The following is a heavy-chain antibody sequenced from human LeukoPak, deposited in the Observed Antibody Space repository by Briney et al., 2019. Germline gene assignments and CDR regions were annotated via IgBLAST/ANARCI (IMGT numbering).Heavy chain of an antibody. V-gene: IGHV4-4*07. CDR3: ARDMTDGSGKYYYGMDV. J-gene: IGHJ6*02. D-gene: IGHD3-10*01. CDR1: GGSISSYY. CDR2: IYTSGST. Sequence: PSETLSLTCTVSGGSISSYYWSWIRQPAGKGLEWIGRIYTSGSTNYNPSLKSRVTMSVDTSKNQFSLKLSSATAADTAVYYCARDMTDGSGKYYYGMDVWGQGTTVTVSS.